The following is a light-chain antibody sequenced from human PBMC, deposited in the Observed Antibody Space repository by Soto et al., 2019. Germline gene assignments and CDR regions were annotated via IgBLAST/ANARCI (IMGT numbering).Light chain of an antibody. CDR3: SPYTSNSSLSV. CDR1: SSDVGGYNY. J-gene: IGLJ1*01. Sequence: QSALTQPACVSGSPGQSITISCTGTSSDVGGYNYVSWYQRHPGKAPKLMIYDVSNRPSGVSNRFSGSKSGNTASLTISGLQAEYEADYYCSPYTSNSSLSVFGTGTKVTVL. V-gene: IGLV2-14*01. CDR2: DVS.